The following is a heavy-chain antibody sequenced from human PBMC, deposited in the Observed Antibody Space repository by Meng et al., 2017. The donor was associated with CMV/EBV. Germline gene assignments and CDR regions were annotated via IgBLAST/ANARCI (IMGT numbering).Heavy chain of an antibody. CDR2: VNSNNDAT. CDR3: VRSSGWSLFDY. J-gene: IGHJ4*02. D-gene: IGHD6-19*01. CDR1: EFTFSDYY. Sequence: QLLQRGAEMKRPGASVKVSSTASEFTFSDYYIHWVRQAPGQGLEWMGWVNSNNDATNYARKFQGRVSMTRDTSISTAHMELSRLMSDDTAVYYCVRSSGWSLFDYWGQGTLVTVSS. V-gene: IGHV1-2*02.